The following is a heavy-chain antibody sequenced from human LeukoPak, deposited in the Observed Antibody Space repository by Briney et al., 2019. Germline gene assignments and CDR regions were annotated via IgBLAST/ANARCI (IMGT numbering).Heavy chain of an antibody. CDR2: IIHIFGTA. CDR3: ARATPRGGFYDILTGYYYFDY. V-gene: IGHV1-69*13. Sequence: SVKVSCKASGGTFSSYAISWVRQAPGQGLEWMVAIIHIFGTANYAQKFQGRVTITADESTSTAYMELSSLRSEDTAVYYCARATPRGGFYDILTGYYYFDYWGQGTLVTVSS. CDR1: GGTFSSYA. J-gene: IGHJ4*02. D-gene: IGHD3-9*01.